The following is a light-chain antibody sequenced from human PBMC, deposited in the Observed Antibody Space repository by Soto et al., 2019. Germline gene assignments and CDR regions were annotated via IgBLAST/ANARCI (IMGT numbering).Light chain of an antibody. Sequence: DIVMTQSPDSLAVSLGERATINCKSSQSVLYSSNNKNYLAWYQQKPGQPPKLLIYWASTRESGVPDRFSGSGAGTDFTLTISSLQAEDVAVYYYQQYYTNALTFGGGTKVGVK. CDR3: QQYYTNALT. V-gene: IGKV4-1*01. J-gene: IGKJ4*01. CDR2: WAS. CDR1: QSVLYSSNNKNY.